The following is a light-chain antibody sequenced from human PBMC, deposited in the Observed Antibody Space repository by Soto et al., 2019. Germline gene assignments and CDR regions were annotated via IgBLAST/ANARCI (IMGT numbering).Light chain of an antibody. Sequence: DIVMTQSPLSLTVTPGEPASISCRSSQSLRHSNGFNYLDWYLQKPGQSPQLLIYLGSNRASGVPDRFSDSGSGTDFTLRISRVEAEDVGIYYCMQALQTPWTFGQGTKVEIK. CDR2: LGS. CDR1: QSLRHSNGFNY. J-gene: IGKJ1*01. V-gene: IGKV2-28*01. CDR3: MQALQTPWT.